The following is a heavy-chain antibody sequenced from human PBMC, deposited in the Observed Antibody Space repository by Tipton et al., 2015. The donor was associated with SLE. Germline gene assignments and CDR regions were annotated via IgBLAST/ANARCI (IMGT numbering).Heavy chain of an antibody. J-gene: IGHJ4*02. CDR3: PRGPGALCY. Sequence: TLSLTCAVSGYSIISGYYLGWIRQPPGKGLGWIGSIFHSGSTNYNPSLKSQVTISVDTSKNQFSLKLSSVTAADTAVYYCPRGPGALCYWGQGTLV. CDR2: IFHSGST. CDR1: GYSIISGYY. D-gene: IGHD4/OR15-4a*01. V-gene: IGHV4-38-2*01.